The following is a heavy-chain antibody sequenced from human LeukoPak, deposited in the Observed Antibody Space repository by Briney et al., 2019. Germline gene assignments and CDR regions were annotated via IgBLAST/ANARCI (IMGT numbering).Heavy chain of an antibody. D-gene: IGHD2-2*01. CDR3: ARAHCSSTSCPQAFDI. V-gene: IGHV4-61*02. CDR1: GGSISSGSYY. J-gene: IGHJ3*02. Sequence: SQTLSLTCTVSGGSISSGSYYWSWIRQPAGKGLEWIGRIYTSGSTNYNPSLKSRVTISVDTSKNQFSLKLSSVTAADTAVYYCARAHCSSTSCPQAFDIWGQGTMVTVSS. CDR2: IYTSGST.